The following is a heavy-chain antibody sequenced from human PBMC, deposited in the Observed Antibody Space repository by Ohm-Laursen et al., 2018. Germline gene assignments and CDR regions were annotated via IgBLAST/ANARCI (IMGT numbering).Heavy chain of an antibody. V-gene: IGHV2-26*01. CDR1: GFSLNNTRVG. Sequence: TQTLTLTSTVSGFSLNNTRVGVSWIRQPPGKALEWLAHIFSPDEKSYRTSLRSRLTVSKDTSKSQVVLTMTNMDPVDTATYYCARIRWQWLPYFDYWGQGTLVTVSS. CDR3: ARIRWQWLPYFDY. CDR2: IFSPDEK. J-gene: IGHJ4*02. D-gene: IGHD6-19*01.